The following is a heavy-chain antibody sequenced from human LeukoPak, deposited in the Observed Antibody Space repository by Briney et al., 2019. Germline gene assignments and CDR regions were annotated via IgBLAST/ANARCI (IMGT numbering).Heavy chain of an antibody. CDR1: GGTFSSYA. CDR2: IIPILGIA. J-gene: IGHJ4*02. D-gene: IGHD4-17*01. Sequence: GASVKVSCKASGGTFSSYAISWVRQAPGQGLEWMGRIIPILGIANYAQKFQGRVTITADKSTSTAYMELSSLRSEDTAAYYCATPGRTTTGNYYFDYWGQGTLVTVSS. CDR3: ATPGRTTTGNYYFDY. V-gene: IGHV1-69*04.